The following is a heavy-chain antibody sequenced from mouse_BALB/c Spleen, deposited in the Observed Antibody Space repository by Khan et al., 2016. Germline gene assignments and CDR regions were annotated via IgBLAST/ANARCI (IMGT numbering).Heavy chain of an antibody. CDR3: AGGGGLRYWYFDV. J-gene: IGHJ1*01. CDR2: IYPGDGDT. D-gene: IGHD1-1*01. CDR1: GYTFTSYW. Sequence: QVQLQQSGAELARPGASVKLSCKASGYTFTSYWMQWVKQRPGQGLEWIGAIYPGDGDTRYTQTFKGKATLTADKSSSTAYMQLSSLASEDAAVYDCAGGGGLRYWYFDVWGAGTTVTVSS. V-gene: IGHV1-87*01.